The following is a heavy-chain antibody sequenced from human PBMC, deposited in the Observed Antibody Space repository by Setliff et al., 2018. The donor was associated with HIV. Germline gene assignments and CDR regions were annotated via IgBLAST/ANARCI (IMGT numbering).Heavy chain of an antibody. Sequence: PSETLSLTCTVSGGSISSYYWNWIRQPPGKGLEWIGYVYYSGSTNYNPSLKSRVTISVDTSKNQFSLKLSSVTAADTAVYYCAREEANRGYYYYMDVWGKGTTVTV. D-gene: IGHD2-21*01. CDR1: GGSISSYY. J-gene: IGHJ6*03. CDR2: VYYSGST. V-gene: IGHV4-59*01. CDR3: AREEANRGYYYYMDV.